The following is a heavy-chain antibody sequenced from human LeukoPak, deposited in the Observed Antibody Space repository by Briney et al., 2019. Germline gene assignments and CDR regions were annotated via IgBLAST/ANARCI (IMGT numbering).Heavy chain of an antibody. V-gene: IGHV4-39*01. CDR1: GGSISSSSYY. CDR3: ARHSGVLAAAGT. CDR2: IYYSGST. D-gene: IGHD6-13*01. Sequence: SETLSLTCTVSGGSISSSSYYWGWIRQPPGKGLEWIGSIYYSGSTYYNPSLKSRVTISVDTSKNQFSLKLSSVTAADPAVYYCARHSGVLAAAGTWGQGTLVTVSS. J-gene: IGHJ5*02.